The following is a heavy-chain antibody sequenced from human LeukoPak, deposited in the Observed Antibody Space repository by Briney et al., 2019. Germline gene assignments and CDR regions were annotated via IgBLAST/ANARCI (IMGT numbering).Heavy chain of an antibody. CDR1: GGTFNTYA. D-gene: IGHD2-2*01. Sequence: ASVKVSCKASGGTFNTYAISWVRQAPGQGLEWMGGIIPIFSTADYPQKFQGRVTITTDESTTTAYMELSSLRFDDTAVYFCARGSLVEPATLGGGGYFDYWGPGTLVTVSS. CDR3: ARGSLVEPATLGGGGYFDY. J-gene: IGHJ4*02. V-gene: IGHV1-69*05. CDR2: IIPIFSTA.